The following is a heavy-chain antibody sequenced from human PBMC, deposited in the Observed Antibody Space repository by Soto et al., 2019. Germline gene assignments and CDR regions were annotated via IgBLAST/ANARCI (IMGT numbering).Heavy chain of an antibody. CDR2: ISAYNGNT. Sequence: QVQLVQSGAEVKKPGASVEVYCKASGYTFTSYRIRWVRQAPGHELEWMGWISAYNGNTNYAPKLQGRVTMTTDTSTSTAYMELRSLRSDDTAVYYCAIDLSVNPGYCGQVTLVTVSS. J-gene: IGHJ4*02. V-gene: IGHV1-18*01. CDR1: GYTFTSYR. D-gene: IGHD1-26*01. CDR3: AIDLSVNPGY.